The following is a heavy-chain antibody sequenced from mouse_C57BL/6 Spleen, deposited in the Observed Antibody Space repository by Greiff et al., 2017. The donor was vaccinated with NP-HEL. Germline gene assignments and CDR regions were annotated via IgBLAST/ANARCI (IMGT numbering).Heavy chain of an antibody. Sequence: EVKVVESGGGLVQPGGSMKLSCVASGFTFSNYWMNWVRQSPEKGLEWVAQIRLKSDNYATHYAESVKGRFTISRDDSKSSVYLQMNNLRAEDTGIYYCSSSYKFAYWGQGTLVTVSA. CDR2: IRLKSDNYAT. CDR3: SSSYKFAY. CDR1: GFTFSNYW. D-gene: IGHD1-1*01. V-gene: IGHV6-3*01. J-gene: IGHJ3*01.